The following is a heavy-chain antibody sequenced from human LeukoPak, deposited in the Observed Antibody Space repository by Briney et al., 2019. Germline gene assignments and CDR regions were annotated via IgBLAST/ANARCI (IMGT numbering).Heavy chain of an antibody. CDR2: IYYSGST. J-gene: IGHJ4*02. CDR3: ARGAGYSSSWSLGY. V-gene: IGHV4-39*07. D-gene: IGHD6-13*01. CDR1: GGSISSNNYY. Sequence: SETLSLTCTVSGGSISSNNYYWGWIRQPPGKGLEWLGNIYYSGSTYYNPSLKSRVTISVDTSKNQFSLKLSSVTAADTAVYYCARGAGYSSSWSLGYWGQGTLVTVSS.